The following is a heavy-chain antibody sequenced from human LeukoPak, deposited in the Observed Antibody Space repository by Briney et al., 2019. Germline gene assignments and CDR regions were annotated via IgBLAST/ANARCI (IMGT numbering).Heavy chain of an antibody. CDR1: AFTFSSYA. D-gene: IGHD6-13*01. V-gene: IGHV3-23*01. J-gene: IGHJ6*03. Sequence: GGSLRLSCAASAFTFSSYAMSWVRQAPGKGLEWVSAISGSGGSTYYADSVKGRFTISRDNSKNTLYLQMNSLRAEDTAVYYCAKREQQLVRKANYYYYYMDVWGKGTTVTISS. CDR2: ISGSGGST. CDR3: AKREQQLVRKANYYYYYMDV.